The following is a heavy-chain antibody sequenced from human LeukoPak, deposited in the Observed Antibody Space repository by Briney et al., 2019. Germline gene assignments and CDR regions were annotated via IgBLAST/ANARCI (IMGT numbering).Heavy chain of an antibody. CDR3: ARDIVVVPAAIQYYYYYYGMDV. Sequence: ASVKVSCKASGYTFTSYGISGVRQAPGQGLEGMGWISAYNGNTNYAQKLQGRVTMTTDTSTSTAYMELRSLRSDDTAVYYCARDIVVVPAAIQYYYYYYGMDVWGQGTTVTVSS. D-gene: IGHD2-2*02. V-gene: IGHV1-18*01. J-gene: IGHJ6*02. CDR1: GYTFTSYG. CDR2: ISAYNGNT.